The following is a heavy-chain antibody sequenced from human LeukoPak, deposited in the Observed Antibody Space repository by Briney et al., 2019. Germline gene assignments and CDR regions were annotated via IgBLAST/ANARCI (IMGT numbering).Heavy chain of an antibody. CDR1: GFTFSSYG. CDR2: IWYDGSNK. J-gene: IGHJ6*02. D-gene: IGHD3-3*01. Sequence: GGSLRLSCAASGFTFSSYGMHWVRQAPGKGLEWVAVIWYDGSNKYYADSVKGRFTISRDNSKNTLYLQMNSLRAEDTAVYYCARAGFQYYYYGMDVWGQGTTDTVSS. CDR3: ARAGFQYYYYGMDV. V-gene: IGHV3-33*01.